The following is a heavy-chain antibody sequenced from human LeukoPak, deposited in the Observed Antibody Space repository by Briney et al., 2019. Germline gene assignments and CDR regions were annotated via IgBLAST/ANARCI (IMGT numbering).Heavy chain of an antibody. CDR1: GYTLTELS. CDR3: ARVRLPAAMVYYYMDV. J-gene: IGHJ6*03. CDR2: FDPEDGET. D-gene: IGHD2-2*01. Sequence: ASVKVSCKVSGYTLTELSMHWVRQAPGKGLEWMGGFDPEDGETIYAQKFQGRVTMTEDTSTDTAYMELSRLRSDDTAVYYCARVRLPAAMVYYYMDVWGKGTTVTVSS. V-gene: IGHV1-24*01.